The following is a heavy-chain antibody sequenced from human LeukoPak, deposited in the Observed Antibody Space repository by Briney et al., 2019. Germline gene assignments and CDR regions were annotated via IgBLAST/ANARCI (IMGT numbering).Heavy chain of an antibody. Sequence: GASVKVSFTASGGTFSSYAISWVRQAPGQGLEWMGGIIPIFGTANYAQKFQGRVTITADGSTSTAYMELSSLRSEDTAVYYCARQSGYSSSSVRYWGQGALVTVSS. CDR1: GGTFSSYA. D-gene: IGHD6-6*01. CDR2: IIPIFGTA. J-gene: IGHJ4*02. CDR3: ARQSGYSSSSVRY. V-gene: IGHV1-69*13.